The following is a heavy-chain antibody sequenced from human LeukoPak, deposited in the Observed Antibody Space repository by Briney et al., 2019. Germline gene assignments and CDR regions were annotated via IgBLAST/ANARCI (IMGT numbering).Heavy chain of an antibody. V-gene: IGHV3-21*01. J-gene: IGHJ4*02. D-gene: IGHD3-22*01. CDR1: GFTFSSYS. CDR2: ISSSSSYI. CDR3: ARAKADYYDSSGYFPLNDY. Sequence: GGSLRLSCAASGFTFSSYSMNWVRQAPGKGLEWVSSISSSSSYIYYADSVKGRFTISRDNAKNSLYLQMNSLRAEDTAVYYCARAKADYYDSSGYFPLNDYWGQGTLVTVSS.